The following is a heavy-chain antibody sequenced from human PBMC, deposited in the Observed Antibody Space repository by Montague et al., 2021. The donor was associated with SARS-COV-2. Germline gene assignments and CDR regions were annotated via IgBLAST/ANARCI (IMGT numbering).Heavy chain of an antibody. Sequence: SETLSLTCAVYGGSFSGHYWNWIRQPPGKGLGWIGEINHSGSTNNNPSLKSRVTMSVDTSKNQFSLKLSSVTAADTAVYYCARGARQGYGFRLGPFDYWGQGTLVTVSS. CDR3: ARGARQGYGFRLGPFDY. CDR1: GGSFSGHY. CDR2: INHSGST. V-gene: IGHV4-34*01. J-gene: IGHJ4*02. D-gene: IGHD3-10*01.